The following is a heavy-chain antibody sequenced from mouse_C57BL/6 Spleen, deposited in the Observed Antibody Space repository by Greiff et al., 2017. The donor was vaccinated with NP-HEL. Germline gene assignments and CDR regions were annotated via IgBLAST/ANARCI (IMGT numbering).Heavy chain of an antibody. J-gene: IGHJ4*01. D-gene: IGHD1-1*01. Sequence: VQLQQSGPGLVKPSQSLSLTCSVTGYSITSGYYWNWIRQFPGNKLEWMGYISYDGSNNYNPSLKNRISITRDTSKNQFFLKLNSVTTEDTATYYCARVYYGSRDYYAMDYWGQGTSVTVSS. CDR1: GYSITSGYY. CDR2: ISYDGSN. CDR3: ARVYYGSRDYYAMDY. V-gene: IGHV3-6*01.